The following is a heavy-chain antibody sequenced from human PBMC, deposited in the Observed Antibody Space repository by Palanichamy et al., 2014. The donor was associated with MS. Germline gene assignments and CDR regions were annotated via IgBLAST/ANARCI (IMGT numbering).Heavy chain of an antibody. CDR3: ARAGNYDFWSGLSY. V-gene: IGHV3-33*01. J-gene: IGHJ4*02. Sequence: QLVEVWGRRGPAWRSLRLSCAASGFTFSSYGMHWVRQAPGKGLEWVAVIWYDGSNKYYADSVKGRFTISRDNSKNTLYLQMNSLRAEDTAVYYCARAGNYDFWSGLSYWGQGTLVAVSS. D-gene: IGHD3-3*01. CDR2: IWYDGSNK. CDR1: GFTFSSYG.